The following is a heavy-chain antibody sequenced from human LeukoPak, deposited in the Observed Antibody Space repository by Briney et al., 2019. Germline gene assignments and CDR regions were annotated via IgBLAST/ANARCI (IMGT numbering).Heavy chain of an antibody. Sequence: PGGSLRLSCAASGFIFGTYWMTWVRQAPGKGLEWVANIKNDGSEKYYVDSVKGRFTISRDNAKNSLYLQMNSLRAEDTAIYYCAREGYYYGSGSYAPPDYWGQGTLVTVSS. CDR2: IKNDGSEK. CDR1: GFIFGTYW. V-gene: IGHV3-7*01. CDR3: AREGYYYGSGSYAPPDY. D-gene: IGHD3-10*01. J-gene: IGHJ4*02.